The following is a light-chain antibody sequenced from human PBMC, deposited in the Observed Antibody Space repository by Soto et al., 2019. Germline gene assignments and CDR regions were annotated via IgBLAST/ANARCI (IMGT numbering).Light chain of an antibody. J-gene: IGLJ1*01. CDR1: SSNIGSYNL. CDR2: EGS. V-gene: IGLV2-23*01. CDR3: CSFAGTGTQYV. Sequence: QSALNQPASVSGSLGQSITISCIGTSSNIGSYNLVSWYQHQPGKAPKIMIFEGSKRPSGVSNRFSGSRSGNTASLTISGLQAEDEADYYCCSFAGTGTQYVFGTGTKLTVL.